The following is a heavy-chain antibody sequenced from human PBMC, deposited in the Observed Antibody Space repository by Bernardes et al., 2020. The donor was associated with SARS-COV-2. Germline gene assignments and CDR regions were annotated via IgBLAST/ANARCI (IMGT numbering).Heavy chain of an antibody. D-gene: IGHD2-15*01. CDR1: GFTFSSYS. J-gene: IGHJ4*02. CDR2: ISSSSSTI. V-gene: IGHV3-48*02. CDR3: PRGSSYFDY. Sequence: GGSLRLSCAASGFTFSSYSMHWVRQAPGKGLEWVSYISSSSSTIYYADSVKGRFTISRDNAKNSLYLQMNSLKNEDTAEYYGPRGSSYFDYWSQGTLVTDSA.